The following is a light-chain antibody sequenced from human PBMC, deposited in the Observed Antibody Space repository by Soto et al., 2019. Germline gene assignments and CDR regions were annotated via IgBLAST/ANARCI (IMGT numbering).Light chain of an antibody. Sequence: QSALTQPPSASGSPGQSVTISCTGTSSDIGGYNYVSWYQQHPGKAPKLIIYEVSKRPSGVPDRFSGSKSGNTASLTVSGLHTEDEADYYCAAWDDSLKGPVFGGGTQLTVL. CDR2: EVS. CDR3: AAWDDSLKGPV. J-gene: IGLJ2*01. V-gene: IGLV2-8*01. CDR1: SSDIGGYNY.